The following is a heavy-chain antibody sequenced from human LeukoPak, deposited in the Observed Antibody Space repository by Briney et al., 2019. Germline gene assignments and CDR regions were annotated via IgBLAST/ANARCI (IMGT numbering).Heavy chain of an antibody. CDR2: IYYSGST. CDR3: ARARYCSSTSCYAFDY. Sequence: SETLSLTCTVSGGSISSYYWSWIRQPPGKGLEWIGYIYYSGSTNYNPSPKSRVTISVDTSKNQFSLKLSSVTAADTAVYYCARARYCSSTSCYAFDYWGQGTLVTVSS. V-gene: IGHV4-59*01. J-gene: IGHJ4*02. D-gene: IGHD2-2*01. CDR1: GGSISSYY.